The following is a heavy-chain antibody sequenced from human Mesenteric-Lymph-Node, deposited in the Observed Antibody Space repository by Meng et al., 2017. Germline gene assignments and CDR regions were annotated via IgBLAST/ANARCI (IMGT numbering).Heavy chain of an antibody. J-gene: IGHJ4*02. CDR1: GGSISSGSYY. V-gene: IGHV4-61*02. D-gene: IGHD5-24*01. CDR2: IYTSGIT. Sequence: SETLSLTCTVSGGSISSGSYYWSWIRQPAGKGLEWIGRIYTSGITNYNPSLKSRVTISEDTSKNQFSLNLRYVTAADTAVYYCARGDQFFDYWGQGMVVTVSS. CDR3: ARGDQFFDY.